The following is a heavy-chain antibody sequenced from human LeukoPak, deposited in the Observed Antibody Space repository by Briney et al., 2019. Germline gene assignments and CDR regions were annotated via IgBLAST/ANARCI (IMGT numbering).Heavy chain of an antibody. CDR1: GGSISSGDYY. V-gene: IGHV4-30-4*08. Sequence: SETLSLTCTVSGGSISSGDYYWSWIRQPPGKGLEWIGYIYYSGSTYYNPSLKSRVTISVDTPKNQFSLKLSSVTAADTAVYYCARRLSEYCGGDCYAIDYWGQGTLVTVSS. D-gene: IGHD2-21*01. CDR3: ARRLSEYCGGDCYAIDY. CDR2: IYYSGST. J-gene: IGHJ4*02.